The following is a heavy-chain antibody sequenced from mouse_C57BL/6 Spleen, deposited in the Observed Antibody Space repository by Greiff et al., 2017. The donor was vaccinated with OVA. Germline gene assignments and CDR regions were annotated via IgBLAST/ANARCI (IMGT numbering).Heavy chain of an antibody. D-gene: IGHD1-1*01. CDR3: ARPAITTVVATNYFDY. CDR2: ISSGGSYT. CDR1: GFTFSSYG. Sequence: EVQVVESGGDLVKPGGSLKLSCAASGFTFSSYGMSWVRQTPDKRLEWVATISSGGSYTYYPDSVKGRFSISRDNAKNTLYLQMSSLKSEDTAMYYCARPAITTVVATNYFDYWGQGTTLTVSS. J-gene: IGHJ2*01. V-gene: IGHV5-6*01.